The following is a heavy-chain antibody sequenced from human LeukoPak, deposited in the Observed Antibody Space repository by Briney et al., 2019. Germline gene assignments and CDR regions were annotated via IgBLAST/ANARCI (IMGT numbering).Heavy chain of an antibody. D-gene: IGHD4-17*01. V-gene: IGHV3-23*01. CDR3: AKDVYGDYGGLDY. Sequence: GGSLRLSCAASGFPFSTYAMSWVRQAPGKGLEWVSSIRGSDGSTYYADSVKGRFAISRDNSKNTLYLQMNSLRAEDAAVYYCAKDVYGDYGGLDYWGQGTLVTVSS. J-gene: IGHJ4*02. CDR2: IRGSDGST. CDR1: GFPFSTYA.